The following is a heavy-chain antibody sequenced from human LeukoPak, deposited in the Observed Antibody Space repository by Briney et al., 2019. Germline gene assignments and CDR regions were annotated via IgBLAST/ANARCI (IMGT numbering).Heavy chain of an antibody. J-gene: IGHJ4*02. CDR1: GGSISNSNYY. V-gene: IGHV4-39*01. CDR2: IFYDGSS. CDR3: ARYYGSGRDGDY. D-gene: IGHD3-10*01. Sequence: SETLSLTCIVSGGSISNSNYYWGWIRQPPGRGLEWIGSIFYDGSSDYNPSLKSRVTISVDTSKNKFSLKVNSVTAADTAVYFCARYYGSGRDGDYWGQGTLVTVSS.